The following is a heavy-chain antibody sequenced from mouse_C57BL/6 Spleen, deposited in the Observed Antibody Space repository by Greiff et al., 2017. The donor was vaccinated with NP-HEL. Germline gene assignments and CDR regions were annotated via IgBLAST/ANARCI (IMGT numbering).Heavy chain of an antibody. CDR3: ARAHYGSRPYFDY. CDR2: IDPSDSYT. Sequence: QVQLQQPGAELVMPGASVKLSCKASGYTFTSYWMHWVKQRPGQGLEWIGEIDPSDSYTNYNQKFKGKSTLTVDKSSSTAYMQLSSLTSEDSAVYYCARAHYGSRPYFDYWGQGTTLTVSS. D-gene: IGHD1-1*01. CDR1: GYTFTSYW. V-gene: IGHV1-69*01. J-gene: IGHJ2*01.